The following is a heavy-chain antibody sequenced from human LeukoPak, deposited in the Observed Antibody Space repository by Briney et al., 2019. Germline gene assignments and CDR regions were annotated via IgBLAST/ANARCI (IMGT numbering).Heavy chain of an antibody. CDR2: IYYSGGT. CDR1: GASISSGDYY. V-gene: IGHV4-30-4*01. D-gene: IGHD5-24*01. J-gene: IGHJ4*02. Sequence: PSETLSLTCTVSGASISSGDYYWSWIRQPPGKGLEWIGCIYYSGGTYYNPSLKSRLTVSVDTSKNQFSLKMTSVTAADTAVYYCASLSRDGWTYYFDYWGQGTLVTVSS. CDR3: ASLSRDGWTYYFDY.